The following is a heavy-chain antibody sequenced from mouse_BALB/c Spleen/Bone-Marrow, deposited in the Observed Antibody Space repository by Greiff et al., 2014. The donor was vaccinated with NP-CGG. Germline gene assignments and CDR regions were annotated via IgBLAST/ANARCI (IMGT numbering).Heavy chain of an antibody. Sequence: VQLKESGGDLVKPGGSLKLSCAASGFTFSSYGMSWGRQTPDKRLEWVATISSGGSNTNYPDSVKGRFTISRDNAKNTLYLQMSSLKSEDTAMYYCARHQRYYAMDYWGQGTSVTVSS. CDR1: GFTFSSYG. J-gene: IGHJ4*01. V-gene: IGHV5-6*01. CDR3: ARHQRYYAMDY. CDR2: ISSGGSNT.